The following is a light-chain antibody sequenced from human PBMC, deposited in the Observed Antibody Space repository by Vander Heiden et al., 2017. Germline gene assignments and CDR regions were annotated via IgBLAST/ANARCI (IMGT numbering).Light chain of an antibody. J-gene: IGLJ1*01. V-gene: IGLV3-21*02. CDR3: QVWDSSSDHYV. CDR1: NIGSKS. CDR2: DDT. Sequence: SYVLTQPPSLSLAPGQTATITCRGNNIGSKSVHWYQQKPGQAPVLVVYDDTDRPSGIPDRFSGSNSGNTATLTISRVEAGDEADYYCQVWDSSSDHYVFGTGTKVTVL.